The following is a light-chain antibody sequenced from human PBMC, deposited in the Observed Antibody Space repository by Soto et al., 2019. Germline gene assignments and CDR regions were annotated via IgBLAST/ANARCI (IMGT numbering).Light chain of an antibody. J-gene: IGKJ1*01. Sequence: DIQLTQSPCSLSASVGDRVTITCRASQTMSIYLNWYQQRPGKAPKLLIYAASSLQNGVPPRFSRSGSRTEFSLTISRLQPEDFAPYFCPLPYSARRPLGQGTQV. CDR3: PLPYSARRP. CDR1: QTMSIY. CDR2: AAS. V-gene: IGKV1-39*01.